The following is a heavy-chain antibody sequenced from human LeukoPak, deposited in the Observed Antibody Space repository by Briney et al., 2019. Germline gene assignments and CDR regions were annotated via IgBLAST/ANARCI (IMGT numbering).Heavy chain of an antibody. CDR2: ISGSGGST. J-gene: IGHJ4*02. Sequence: PGGSLRLSCAASGFTFSSYAMSWVRQAPGKGLEWVSAISGSGGSTYYADSVKGRFTISRDNSKNTLYLQMNSLRAEDTAVYYCARSPKGSPRAFDYWGQGTLVTVSS. CDR1: GFTFSSYA. V-gene: IGHV3-23*01. CDR3: ARSPKGSPRAFDY.